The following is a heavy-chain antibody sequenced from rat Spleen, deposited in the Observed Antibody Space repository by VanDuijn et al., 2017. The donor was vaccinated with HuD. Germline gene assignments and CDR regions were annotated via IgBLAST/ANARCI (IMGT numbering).Heavy chain of an antibody. CDR1: GFTFNYYW. D-gene: IGHD2-5*01. Sequence: EVQLVETGGGLVQPGKSLKLSCITSGFTFNYYWMTWIRQAPGKGLEWVASITYDGSRTYYRDSVKGRFTISRDNGKSILYLEMDSLRSEDMATYYCVRQGYLRDWYFDFWGPGTMVTVSS. V-gene: IGHV5-31*01. CDR3: VRQGYLRDWYFDF. CDR2: ITYDGSRT. J-gene: IGHJ1*01.